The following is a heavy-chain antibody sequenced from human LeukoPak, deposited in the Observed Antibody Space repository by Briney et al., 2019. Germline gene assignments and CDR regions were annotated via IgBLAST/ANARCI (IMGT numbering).Heavy chain of an antibody. D-gene: IGHD1-26*01. J-gene: IGHJ6*02. V-gene: IGHV3-66*01. CDR3: ATGARVQECYYGMDV. CDR1: GCTVSSNY. Sequence: GGSLRLSCAASGCTVSSNYMSWVRQAPGKGLEWVSVIYSGGSTYYADSVKGRFTISRDNSKNTLYLQMNSLRTEDTAVYYCATGARVQECYYGMDVWGQGTTVTVSS. CDR2: IYSGGST.